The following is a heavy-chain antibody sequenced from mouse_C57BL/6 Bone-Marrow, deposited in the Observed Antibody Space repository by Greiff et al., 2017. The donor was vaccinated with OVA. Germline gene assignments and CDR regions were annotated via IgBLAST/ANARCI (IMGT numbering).Heavy chain of an antibody. CDR1: GYSFTGYY. V-gene: IGHV1-42*01. Sequence: VQLQQSGPELVKPGASVKISCKASGYSFTGYYMNWVKQSPEKSLEWIGEINPSTGGTTYNQKFKAKATLTVVKSSSTAYMQLKSLTSEDSAVYYCARLGDYDGFAYWGQGTLVTVSA. D-gene: IGHD2-4*01. CDR2: INPSTGGT. CDR3: ARLGDYDGFAY. J-gene: IGHJ3*01.